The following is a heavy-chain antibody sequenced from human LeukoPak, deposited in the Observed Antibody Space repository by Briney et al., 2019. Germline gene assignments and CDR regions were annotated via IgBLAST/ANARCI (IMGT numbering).Heavy chain of an antibody. Sequence: GGSLRLSCTASGFTFSAYAMMWVRQAPGKGPEWVSAIRGGGGSEFYADPVKGRFTISRDNSKNTLFLQMNNLRPEDTAVYYCGRDPNGDYIGAFGMWGPGTMVTVSS. CDR3: GRDPNGDYIGAFGM. CDR1: GFTFSAYA. V-gene: IGHV3-23*01. CDR2: IRGGGGSE. D-gene: IGHD4-17*01. J-gene: IGHJ3*02.